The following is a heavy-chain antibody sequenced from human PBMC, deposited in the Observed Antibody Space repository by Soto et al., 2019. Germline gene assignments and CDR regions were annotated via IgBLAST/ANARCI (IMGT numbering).Heavy chain of an antibody. CDR2: ISWNSGSI. D-gene: IGHD3-10*01. CDR1: GFTFDDYA. J-gene: IGHJ4*02. V-gene: IGHV3-9*01. CDR3: ASRALDVGVDY. Sequence: GGSLRLSCAASGFTFDDYAVHWVRQAPGKGLEWVSGISWNSGSIGYADSVKGRFTISRDNAKNSLYLQMNSLRSEDTAVYYCASRALDVGVDYWGQGTLVTVSS.